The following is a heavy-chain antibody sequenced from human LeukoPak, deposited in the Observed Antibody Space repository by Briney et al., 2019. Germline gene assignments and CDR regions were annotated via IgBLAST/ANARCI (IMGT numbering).Heavy chain of an antibody. CDR2: IYYSGIT. Sequence: SETLSLTCTVSGGSISSSSYYWGWIRQPPGRGLDWIGNIYYSGITYYKPALKSRVTISVDTSKNQFSLKLSSVTAADTAVYFCARDPQGGTTSDAFDIWGQGTMVTVSS. J-gene: IGHJ3*02. D-gene: IGHD1-1*01. V-gene: IGHV4-39*07. CDR3: ARDPQGGTTSDAFDI. CDR1: GGSISSSSYY.